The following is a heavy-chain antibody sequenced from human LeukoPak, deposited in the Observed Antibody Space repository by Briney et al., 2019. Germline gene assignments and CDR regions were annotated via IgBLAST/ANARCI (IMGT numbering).Heavy chain of an antibody. Sequence: SETLSLTCTVSGGSISSSSYYWGWIRQPPGKGLEWIGSIYYSGSTYYNPSLKSRVTISVDTSKNQFSLKLSSVTAADTAVYYCARDLYSSGWFDSGYFDLWGRGTLVTVSS. J-gene: IGHJ2*01. CDR3: ARDLYSSGWFDSGYFDL. D-gene: IGHD6-19*01. CDR1: GGSISSSSYY. V-gene: IGHV4-39*07. CDR2: IYYSGST.